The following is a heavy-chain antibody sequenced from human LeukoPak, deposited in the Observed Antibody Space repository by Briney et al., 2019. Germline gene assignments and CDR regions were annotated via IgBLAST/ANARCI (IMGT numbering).Heavy chain of an antibody. Sequence: KPSETLSLTCTVSGVSISSSSAYWGWIPQPPGKGLEWIVSIYYSKNTYYNPSLKSRVTISADTSKNQFSLTLGSVSATDTAVYYCVSPRGFSYGYFDYWGQGTLVTVSS. CDR1: GVSISSSSAY. D-gene: IGHD5-18*01. V-gene: IGHV4-39*01. J-gene: IGHJ4*02. CDR2: IYYSKNT. CDR3: VSPRGFSYGYFDY.